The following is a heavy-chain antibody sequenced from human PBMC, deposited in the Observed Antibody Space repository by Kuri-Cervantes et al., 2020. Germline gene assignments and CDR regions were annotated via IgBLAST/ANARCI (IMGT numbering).Heavy chain of an antibody. J-gene: IGHJ4*02. CDR2: IRYDGNKK. V-gene: IGHV3-30*02. Sequence: GESLKISCEASGFIFSSYAMHWVRQAPGKGLEWVAFIRYDGNKKYYVDSVKGRFTISRDNSKNTLYLQMSSLRAEDTAVYYCARDRVTMIVVAAFDYWGQGTLVTVSS. CDR3: ARDRVTMIVVAAFDY. D-gene: IGHD3-22*01. CDR1: GFIFSSYA.